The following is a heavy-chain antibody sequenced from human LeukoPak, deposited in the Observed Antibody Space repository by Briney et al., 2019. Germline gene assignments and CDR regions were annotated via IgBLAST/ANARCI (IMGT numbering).Heavy chain of an antibody. CDR1: GFSFSNYA. D-gene: IGHD2-2*01. CDR3: SGGYVVVVAAVKYYNGLGV. CDR2: ISRSGSTT. V-gene: IGHV3-48*03. Sequence: QTGGSLRLSCAASGFSFSNYAMNWVRQAPGKGLEWVSYISRSGSTTDYADSVKGRFTISRDNSKNSLYLQMNSLRAEDTADYYCSGGYVVVVAAVKYYNGLGVWGQGTTVTVSS. J-gene: IGHJ6*02.